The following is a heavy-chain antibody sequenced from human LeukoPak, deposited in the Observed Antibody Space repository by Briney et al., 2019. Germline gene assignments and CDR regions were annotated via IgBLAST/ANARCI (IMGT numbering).Heavy chain of an antibody. CDR2: VFSDGVT. D-gene: IGHD3-22*01. V-gene: IGHV3-66*01. Sequence: GGSLRLSCAAPGFTVSRKYLTWGRHAPGEGRERLSDVFSDGVTLYAASVKGRFTIPRANTNNTIHFIMTRLTAEHTTVQYFTGGLGLYDSSGYVFDYWGQGTLVTVSS. CDR3: TGGLGLYDSSGYVFDY. CDR1: GFTVSRKY. J-gene: IGHJ4*02.